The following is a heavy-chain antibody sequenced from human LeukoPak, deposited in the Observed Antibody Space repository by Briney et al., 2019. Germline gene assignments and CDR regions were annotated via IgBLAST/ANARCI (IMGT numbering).Heavy chain of an antibody. V-gene: IGHV3-53*01. CDR2: IYSGGST. CDR1: GFTVSDNY. Sequence: PGGSLRLSCAASGFTVSDNYMTWVRQAPGKGLEWVSLIYSGGSTYYADSVKGRFTISRDNSKNTLYLQMNSLRAEDTAVYYCARDLEGWFDPWGQGTLVTVSS. J-gene: IGHJ5*02. CDR3: ARDLEGWFDP. D-gene: IGHD5-24*01.